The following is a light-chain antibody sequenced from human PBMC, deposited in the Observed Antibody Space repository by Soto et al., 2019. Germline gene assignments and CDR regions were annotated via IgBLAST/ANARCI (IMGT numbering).Light chain of an antibody. CDR3: QQRSNWIFT. CDR2: DAS. J-gene: IGKJ3*01. V-gene: IGKV3-11*01. Sequence: EIVLTQSPATLSLSPGERATLSCRASQSVSSYLAWYKQKPGQSPRLLIYDASNRATGIPARFSGSGSGTDFTITISSQEPEDFAVYYCQQRSNWIFTFGPGTKVDIK. CDR1: QSVSSY.